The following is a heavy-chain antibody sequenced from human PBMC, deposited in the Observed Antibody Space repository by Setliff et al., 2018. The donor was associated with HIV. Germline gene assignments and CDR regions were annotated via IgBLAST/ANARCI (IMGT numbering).Heavy chain of an antibody. D-gene: IGHD4-17*01. Sequence: GGSLRLSCSASGFTFNSYGMHWVRQAPGKGLEWVAVMSYDRSNKYYADSAKGRFTISRDNSNNTLYLQMNSLKVEDTAVYYCARGSGAYFFHYFDHWGQGTLVTVSS. CDR2: MSYDRSNK. V-gene: IGHV3-30*19. J-gene: IGHJ4*02. CDR1: GFTFNSYG. CDR3: ARGSGAYFFHYFDH.